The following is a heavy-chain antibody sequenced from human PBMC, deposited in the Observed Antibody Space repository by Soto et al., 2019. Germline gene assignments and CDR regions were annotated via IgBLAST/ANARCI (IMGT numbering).Heavy chain of an antibody. Sequence: GGSLRLSCAASGFTFSSYAMSWVRQAPGKGLEWVSAISGSGGSTYYADSVKGRFTISRDNSKNTLYLQMNSLRAEDTAVYYCAKPSFVVVPAAMPEPFDYWGQGTLVTVSS. J-gene: IGHJ4*02. V-gene: IGHV3-23*01. CDR2: ISGSGGST. CDR3: AKPSFVVVPAAMPEPFDY. CDR1: GFTFSSYA. D-gene: IGHD2-2*01.